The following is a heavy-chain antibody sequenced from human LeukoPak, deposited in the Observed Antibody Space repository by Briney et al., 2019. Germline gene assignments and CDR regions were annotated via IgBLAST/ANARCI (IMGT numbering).Heavy chain of an antibody. CDR2: INPNSGGT. D-gene: IGHD3-22*01. Sequence: WASVKVSCKASGYTFTGYYMHWVRQAPGQGLEWMGWINPNSGGTNYAQKFQGRVTMTRDTSISTAYMELSRLRSDDTAVFYCARNTYYYDSSAGTFDFWGQGTLVTVSS. J-gene: IGHJ4*02. CDR3: ARNTYYYDSSAGTFDF. CDR1: GYTFTGYY. V-gene: IGHV1-2*02.